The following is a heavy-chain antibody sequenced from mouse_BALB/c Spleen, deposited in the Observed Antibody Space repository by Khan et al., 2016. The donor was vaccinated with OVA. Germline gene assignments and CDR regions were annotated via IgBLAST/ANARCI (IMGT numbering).Heavy chain of an antibody. V-gene: IGHV2-6-2*01. J-gene: IGHJ1*01. CDR3: ARHRFEYSDV. CDR1: GFSLTSYG. CDR2: IWSDGST. Sequence: QVQLKESGPDLVAPSQSLSITCTVSGFSLTSYGVHWVRQTPGKGLEWLVVIWSDGSTTYNSALKSRLSISKDNSKSQVVLKMNSLQTDDTAMYYCARHRFEYSDVWGAGTTVTVSS. D-gene: IGHD2-10*02.